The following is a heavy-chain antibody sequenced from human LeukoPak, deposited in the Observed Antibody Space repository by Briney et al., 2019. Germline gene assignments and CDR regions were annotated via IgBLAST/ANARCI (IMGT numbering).Heavy chain of an antibody. J-gene: IGHJ4*02. CDR3: ARDPAYGALDY. Sequence: TGGSLTLSCAAYRLTFSDSWMTWVRQAPGRGLEWVAEINQDGNTKSYMDSVEGRFTISRDNARNSMYLQMNSLRAEDRAVYYCARDPAYGALDYWGQGTLVTVSS. CDR1: RLTFSDSW. CDR2: INQDGNTK. D-gene: IGHD4-17*01. V-gene: IGHV3-7*01.